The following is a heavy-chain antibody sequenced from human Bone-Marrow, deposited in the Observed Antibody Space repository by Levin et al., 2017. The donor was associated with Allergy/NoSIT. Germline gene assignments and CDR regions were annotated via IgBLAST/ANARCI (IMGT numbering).Heavy chain of an antibody. V-gene: IGHV2-5*05. CDR1: GFSLTTAEVS. J-gene: IGHJ3*01. CDR2: IYSDDEK. D-gene: IGHD4/OR15-4a*01. Sequence: KMSGPTLVKPTQTLTLTCTFSGFSLTTAEVSVGWVRQPPGKALEWLAVIYSDDEKRYGPSLKSRLTITKDTSKNQVVLRMSNMDPVDTATYFCVRASYYGARDAFDVWGQGTMVTVSS. CDR3: VRASYYGARDAFDV.